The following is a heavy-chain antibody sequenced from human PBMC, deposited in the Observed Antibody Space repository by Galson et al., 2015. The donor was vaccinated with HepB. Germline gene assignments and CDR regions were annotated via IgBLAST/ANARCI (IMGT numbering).Heavy chain of an antibody. CDR1: GFTFSSYA. Sequence: SLRLSCAASGFTFSSYAMHWVRQAPGKGLEWVAVISYDGSNKYYADSVKGRFTISRDNSKNTLYLQMNSLRAEDTAVYYCARGYSSSSLWGQGTLVTVSS. J-gene: IGHJ4*02. CDR3: ARGYSSSSL. V-gene: IGHV3-30*04. CDR2: ISYDGSNK. D-gene: IGHD6-6*01.